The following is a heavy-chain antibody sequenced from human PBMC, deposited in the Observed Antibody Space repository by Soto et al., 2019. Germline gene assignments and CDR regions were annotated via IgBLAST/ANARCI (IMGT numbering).Heavy chain of an antibody. CDR1: GFTFSDHY. CDR3: ARSDSDFWSGYRHPDY. D-gene: IGHD3-3*01. CDR2: ISSSGSTI. V-gene: IGHV3-11*01. J-gene: IGHJ4*02. Sequence: XGSLRLSCAASGFTFSDHYMSWIRQAPGKGLEWVSYISSSGSTIYYADSVKGRFTISRDNAKNSLYLQMNSLRAEDTAVYYCARSDSDFWSGYRHPDYWGQGTLVTVSS.